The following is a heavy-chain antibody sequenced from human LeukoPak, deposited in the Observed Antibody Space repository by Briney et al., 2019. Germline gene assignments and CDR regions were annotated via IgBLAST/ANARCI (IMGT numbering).Heavy chain of an antibody. CDR3: AREYSSSSGRSFDY. J-gene: IGHJ4*02. V-gene: IGHV3-48*01. CDR2: ISSGSNTI. CDR1: RFTFSTYS. D-gene: IGHD6-6*01. Sequence: GGSLRLSCAASRFTFSTYSMNWVRQAPGKGLEWVSYISSGSNTIYYADSVKGRFIISRDNAKNSLYLQMNSLRAEDTAVYYCAREYSSSSGRSFDYWGQGTLVTVSS.